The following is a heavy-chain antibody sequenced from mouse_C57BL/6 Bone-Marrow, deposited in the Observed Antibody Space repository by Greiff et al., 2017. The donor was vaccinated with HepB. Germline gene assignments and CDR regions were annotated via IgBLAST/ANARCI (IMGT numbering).Heavy chain of an antibody. D-gene: IGHD3-1*01. J-gene: IGHJ2*01. V-gene: IGHV1-82*01. CDR3: SRSGILDPHYFDY. CDR2: IYPGDGDT. CDR1: GYAFSSSW. Sequence: VQLQQSGPELVKPGASVKISCKASGYAFSSSWMNWVKQRPGKGLEWIGRIYPGDGDTNYNGKFKGKATLTADKSSSTAYMQLSSLTSEDSAVYFCSRSGILDPHYFDYWGQGTTLTVSS.